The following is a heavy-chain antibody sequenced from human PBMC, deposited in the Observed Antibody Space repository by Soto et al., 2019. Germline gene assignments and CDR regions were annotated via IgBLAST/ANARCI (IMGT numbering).Heavy chain of an antibody. CDR3: ARDSSVVLTLHWYFDL. J-gene: IGHJ2*01. D-gene: IGHD3-22*01. CDR1: GFTFSSYG. Sequence: QVQLVESGGGVVQPGRSLRLSCTASGFTFSSYGMHWVRQAPGKGLEWVAVIWYDGSIEYYADSVKGRFTISRDDSKNTLYLQINSLRADDTAVYYCARDSSVVLTLHWYFDLWGRGTLVTVSS. CDR2: IWYDGSIE. V-gene: IGHV3-33*01.